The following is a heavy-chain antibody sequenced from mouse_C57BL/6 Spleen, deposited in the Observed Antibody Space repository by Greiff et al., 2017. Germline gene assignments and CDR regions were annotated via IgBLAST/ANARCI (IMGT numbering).Heavy chain of an antibody. V-gene: IGHV1-82*01. CDR1: GYAFSSSW. J-gene: IGHJ4*01. CDR2: LYPGDGDT. CDR3: ARDDDYGPYYAMDY. Sequence: QVQLQQSGPELVKPGASVKISCKASGYAFSSSWMNWVKQRPGKGLEWIGRLYPGDGDTNYNGKFKGKATLTADKSSSTASMQHSSLTSEDSAVYFCARDDDYGPYYAMDYWGQGTSVTGSS. D-gene: IGHD2-4*01.